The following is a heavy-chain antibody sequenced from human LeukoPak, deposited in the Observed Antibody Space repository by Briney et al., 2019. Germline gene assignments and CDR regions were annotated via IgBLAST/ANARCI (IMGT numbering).Heavy chain of an antibody. V-gene: IGHV3-66*01. CDR3: ATLSALDY. CDR1: GFTFSSYS. J-gene: IGHJ4*02. D-gene: IGHD3-3*02. Sequence: PGGSLRLSCAASGFTFSSYSMNWVRQAPGKGLEWVSIIYSGGGTYYADSVKGRFTISRDNSRNTLYLQMNSLRAEDTAVYYCATLSALDYWGQGTLVTVSS. CDR2: IYSGGGT.